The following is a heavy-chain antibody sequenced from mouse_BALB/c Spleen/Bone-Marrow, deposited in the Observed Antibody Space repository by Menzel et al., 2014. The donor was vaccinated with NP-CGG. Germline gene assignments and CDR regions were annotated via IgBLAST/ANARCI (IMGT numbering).Heavy chain of an antibody. CDR1: GHAFSSSW. CDR2: IYPGDGDT. D-gene: IGHD2-4*01. J-gene: IGHJ2*01. V-gene: IGHV1-82*01. CDR3: ARWGITSYYFDY. Sequence: QVQLQQSGPELMKPGASVKISCKASGHAFSSSWMNWVKQRPGQGLEWIGRIYPGDGDTNYNGKFKGKATLTADKSSSTAYMQLSSLTSVDSAVYFCARWGITSYYFDYWGQGTTLTVSS.